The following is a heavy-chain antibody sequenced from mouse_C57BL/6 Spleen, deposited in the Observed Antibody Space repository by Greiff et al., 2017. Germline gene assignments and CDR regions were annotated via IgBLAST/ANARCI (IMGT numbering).Heavy chain of an antibody. D-gene: IGHD2-2*01. CDR3: AILGGGLRRYFDV. CDR2: INPSTGGT. V-gene: IGHV1-42*01. J-gene: IGHJ1*03. Sequence: VQLQQSGPELVKPGASVKISCKASGYSFTGYYMNWVKQSPEKSLEWIGEINPSTGGTTYNQKFKAKATLTVDKSSSTAYMQLKSLTSEDSAVYYCAILGGGLRRYFDVWGTGTTVTVSS. CDR1: GYSFTGYY.